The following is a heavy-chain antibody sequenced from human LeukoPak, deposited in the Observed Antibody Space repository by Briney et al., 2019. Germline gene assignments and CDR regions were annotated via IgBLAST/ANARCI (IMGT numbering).Heavy chain of an antibody. V-gene: IGHV3-74*01. CDR2: ISEDGRTI. Sequence: GGSLRLSCAASGFIFISYWMHWVRQVPGKGLEWVSRISEDGRTISYADSVKGRFTISRDNAKSPLYLQMNSLKTEDTAVYYCTPYYYDSSGYSRGAFDIWGQGTMVTVSS. CDR3: TPYYYDSSGYSRGAFDI. D-gene: IGHD3-22*01. J-gene: IGHJ3*02. CDR1: GFIFISYW.